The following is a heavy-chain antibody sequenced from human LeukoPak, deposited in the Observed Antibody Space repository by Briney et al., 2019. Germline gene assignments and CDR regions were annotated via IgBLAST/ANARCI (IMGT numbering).Heavy chain of an antibody. CDR1: GGSISTTTYH. Sequence: PSETLSLTCAVSGGSISTTTYHWGWIRQPPGKGLEWIGNIYYSGSTFYNSSLKSRVTIFLDTSKNQFSLRLTSVTAADTAVYYCAREGLRGEYFDYRGQGTLVTVSS. CDR2: IYYSGST. V-gene: IGHV4-39*01. CDR3: AREGLRGEYFDY. D-gene: IGHD2-8*01. J-gene: IGHJ4*02.